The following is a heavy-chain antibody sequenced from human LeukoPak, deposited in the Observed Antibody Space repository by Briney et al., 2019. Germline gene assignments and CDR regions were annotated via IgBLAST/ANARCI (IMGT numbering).Heavy chain of an antibody. V-gene: IGHV1-2*02. CDR3: ARATEPYWAGFVD. D-gene: IGHD2-15*01. J-gene: IGHJ4*02. Sequence: ASVKVSCKASGYTFTGYYMHWVRQAPGQGLEWMGWINPNSGGTNYAQKFQVRVTMTRDTSISTAYMELSRLRSDDTAVYYCARATEPYWAGFVDWGQGTLVTVSS. CDR2: INPNSGGT. CDR1: GYTFTGYY.